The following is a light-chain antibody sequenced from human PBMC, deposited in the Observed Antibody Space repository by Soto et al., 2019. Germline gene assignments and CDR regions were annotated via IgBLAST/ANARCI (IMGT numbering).Light chain of an antibody. CDR1: SSDVGGYNY. Sequence: QSALTQPPSASGSPGQSVTISCTGTSSDVGGYNYVSWYQQHPGKAPKLMIYEVSKRPSGVPDRFSGSKSGNTSSLTVSGLQSENEADYYFSSYAGSNVVVFGTGTKLTVL. J-gene: IGLJ1*01. CDR2: EVS. V-gene: IGLV2-8*01. CDR3: SSYAGSNVVV.